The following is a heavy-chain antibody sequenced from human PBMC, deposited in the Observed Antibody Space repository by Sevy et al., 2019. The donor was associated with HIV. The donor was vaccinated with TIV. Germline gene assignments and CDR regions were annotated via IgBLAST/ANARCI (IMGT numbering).Heavy chain of an antibody. D-gene: IGHD3-10*01. CDR3: AKDDLGSIDY. Sequence: GGSVRLSCAASGFIFSTSPMHWVRQAPGKGRECVAILSYDDSDENYADSVKGRFTISRDNSKNTLYLQMNSLRTEDTAVYYCAKDDLGSIDYWGQGTLVTVSS. CDR2: LSYDDSDE. CDR1: GFIFSTSP. J-gene: IGHJ4*02. V-gene: IGHV3-30-3*02.